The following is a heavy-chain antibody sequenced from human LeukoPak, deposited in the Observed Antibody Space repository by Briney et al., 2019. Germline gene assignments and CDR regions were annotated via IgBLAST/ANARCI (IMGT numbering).Heavy chain of an antibody. D-gene: IGHD1-26*01. CDR2: ISAYNGNT. Sequence: ASVKVSCKASGYTFTSYGISWVRQAPGQGLEWMGWISAYNGNTNYAQKLQGRVTMTTDTSTSTAYMELSSLRSEDTAVYYYARISGSYWTFDYWGQGTLVTVSS. CDR3: ARISGSYWTFDY. CDR1: GYTFTSYG. J-gene: IGHJ4*02. V-gene: IGHV1-18*01.